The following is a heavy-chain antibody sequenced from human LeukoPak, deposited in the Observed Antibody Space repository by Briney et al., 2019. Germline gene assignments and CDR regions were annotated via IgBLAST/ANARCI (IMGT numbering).Heavy chain of an antibody. D-gene: IGHD5-24*01. J-gene: IGHJ4*02. CDR2: IWYDGSNK. Sequence: GGSLRLSCAASGFTFSTYGMHWVRQAPGKGLEWVAVIWYDGSNKYHADSAKGRFTISRDNSKNTLYLQMNSLRAEDTAVYYCASLRRDGSLDYWGQGTLVTVFS. CDR1: GFTFSTYG. V-gene: IGHV3-33*01. CDR3: ASLRRDGSLDY.